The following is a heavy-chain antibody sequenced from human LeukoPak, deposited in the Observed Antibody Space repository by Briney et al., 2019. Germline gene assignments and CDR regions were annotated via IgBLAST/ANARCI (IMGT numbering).Heavy chain of an antibody. CDR3: AIMHPYYDGSGYWVQ. CDR1: GFTFSSYG. V-gene: IGHV3-33*01. CDR2: IWYDGSNK. J-gene: IGHJ4*02. D-gene: IGHD3-22*01. Sequence: PGRSLRLSCAASGFTFSSYGMHWVRQAPGKGLEWVAVIWYDGSNKYYADSVKGRFTTSRDNPRNTLYMQMNSLRAEDTAVYYCAIMHPYYDGSGYWVQWGQGTLVTVSS.